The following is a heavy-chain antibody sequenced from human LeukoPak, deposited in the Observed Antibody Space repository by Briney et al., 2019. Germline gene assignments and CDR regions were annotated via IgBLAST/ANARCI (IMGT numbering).Heavy chain of an antibody. CDR3: AKRSLSAWYFDL. V-gene: IGHV3-9*01. CDR2: VSWNSGSI. Sequence: GGSLRLSCAASGFTFDNYAMHWVRQAPGKGPEWVAGVSWNSGSIGYADSVKGRFTVSRDNAKNSLYLQMNSLRAEDTAFYYCAKRSLSAWYFDLWGRGALVTVFS. J-gene: IGHJ2*01. CDR1: GFTFDNYA.